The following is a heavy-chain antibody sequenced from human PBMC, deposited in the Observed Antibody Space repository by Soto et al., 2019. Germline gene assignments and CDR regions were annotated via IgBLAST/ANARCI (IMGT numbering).Heavy chain of an antibody. Sequence: ASVKVSCKASGYTFTSYAMHWVRQAPGQRLEWMGWINAGNGNTKYSQKFQGRVTITADKSTSTAYMELSSLRSEDTAMYYCATNYGSGYRAFDFWGQGALVTVSS. CDR1: GYTFTSYA. CDR3: ATNYGSGYRAFDF. D-gene: IGHD3-10*01. J-gene: IGHJ4*02. V-gene: IGHV1-3*01. CDR2: INAGNGNT.